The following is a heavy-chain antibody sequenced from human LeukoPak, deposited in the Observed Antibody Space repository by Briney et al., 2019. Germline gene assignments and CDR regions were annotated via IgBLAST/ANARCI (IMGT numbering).Heavy chain of an antibody. D-gene: IGHD3-22*01. J-gene: IGHJ4*02. CDR1: GFTLSSYS. V-gene: IGHV3-48*01. CDR2: ISSSSTI. CDR3: ARGFHRYNYDSGAYSVY. Sequence: GGSLRLSCAASGFTLSSYSMNWVRQAPGKGLEWISYISSSSTIYYADSVRGRFTISRDNAKNSLYLQMNSLRAEDTAVYYCARGFHRYNYDSGAYSVYWGQGTLVTVSS.